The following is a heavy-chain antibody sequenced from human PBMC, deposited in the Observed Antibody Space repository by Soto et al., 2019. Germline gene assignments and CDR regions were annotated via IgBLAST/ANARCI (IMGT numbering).Heavy chain of an antibody. CDR2: ISGSGGST. J-gene: IGHJ5*02. Sequence: PGGSLRLSCAASGFTFSSYAMSWVRQAPGKGLEWVSAISGSGGSTYYADSVKGRFTISRDNSKNTLYLQMNSLRAEDTAVYYCAKDPLLWFGELLGKDWFDPWGQGTLVTVSS. V-gene: IGHV3-23*01. CDR1: GFTFSSYA. D-gene: IGHD3-10*01. CDR3: AKDPLLWFGELLGKDWFDP.